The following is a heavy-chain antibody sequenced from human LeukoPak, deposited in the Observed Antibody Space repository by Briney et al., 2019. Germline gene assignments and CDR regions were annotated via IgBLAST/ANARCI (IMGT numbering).Heavy chain of an antibody. CDR3: ARDPTVGRYYYYGMDV. V-gene: IGHV3-30-3*01. D-gene: IGHD4-23*01. CDR2: ISYDGSNK. CDR1: GFTFSSYA. J-gene: IGHJ6*02. Sequence: GRSLRLSCAASGFTFSSYAMHWVRQAPGEGLEWVAVISYDGSNKYYADSVKGRFTISRDNSKNTLYLQMNSLRAEDTAVYYCARDPTVGRYYYYGMDVWGQGTTVTVSS.